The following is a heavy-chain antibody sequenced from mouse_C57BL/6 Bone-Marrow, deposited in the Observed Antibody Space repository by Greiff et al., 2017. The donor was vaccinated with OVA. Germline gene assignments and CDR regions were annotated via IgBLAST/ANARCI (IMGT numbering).Heavy chain of an antibody. CDR3: AREDYYGRDY. V-gene: IGHV1-76*01. Sequence: QVQLKQSGAELVRPGASVKLSCKASGYTFTDYYINWVKQRPGQGLEWIARIYPGSGNTYYNEKFKGKATLTAEKSSSTAYMQLSSLTSEDSAVYFCAREDYYGRDYWGQGTTLTVSS. CDR1: GYTFTDYY. J-gene: IGHJ2*01. CDR2: IYPGSGNT. D-gene: IGHD1-1*01.